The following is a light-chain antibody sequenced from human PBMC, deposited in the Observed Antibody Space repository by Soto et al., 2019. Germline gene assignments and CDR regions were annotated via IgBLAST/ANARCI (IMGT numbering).Light chain of an antibody. CDR1: QGISSY. V-gene: IGKV1-8*01. J-gene: IGKJ4*01. Sequence: NRMTQSPSSFSASTGGRVTVTCQASQGISSYLAWYQQKPGKAPKLLIYAASTLQSGVPSRFSGSGSGTDFTLTISCLQSEDFATYYCQQYYSYPLTVGGGTKVDIK. CDR2: AAS. CDR3: QQYYSYPLT.